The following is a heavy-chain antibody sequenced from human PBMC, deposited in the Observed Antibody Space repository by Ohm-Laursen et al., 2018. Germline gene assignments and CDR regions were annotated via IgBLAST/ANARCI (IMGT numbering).Heavy chain of an antibody. Sequence: PSETLSLTCTVSGGSISSYYWNWIRQPPGKGMEWIGRIYASGSTTYNPSLKSRVTISVDTSKNEYSLKLSSVTAADTAVYYCARGNNWNLGSYYYGMDVWGQGTTVTVSS. V-gene: IGHV4-4*07. CDR1: GGSISSYY. D-gene: IGHD1-7*01. J-gene: IGHJ6*02. CDR2: IYASGST. CDR3: ARGNNWNLGSYYYGMDV.